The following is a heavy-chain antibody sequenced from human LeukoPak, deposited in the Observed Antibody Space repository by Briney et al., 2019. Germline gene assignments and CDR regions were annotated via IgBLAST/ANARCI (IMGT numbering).Heavy chain of an antibody. CDR3: ARAVITFGGVIVYFDY. D-gene: IGHD3-16*02. V-gene: IGHV1-18*01. CDR2: ISAYHGNT. CDR1: GYTFTSYG. Sequence: GASVKVSCKASGYTFTSYGISWVRQAPGQGLEWMGWISAYHGNTNYAQKLQGRVTMTTDTSTSTAYMELRSLRSDDTAVYYCARAVITFGGVIVYFDYWGQGTLVTVSS. J-gene: IGHJ4*02.